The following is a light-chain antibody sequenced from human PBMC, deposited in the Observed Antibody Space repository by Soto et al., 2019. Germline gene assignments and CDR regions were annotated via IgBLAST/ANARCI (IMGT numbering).Light chain of an antibody. CDR2: DVS. CDR1: SSDVGGYNY. CDR3: SSYTSSSTPV. V-gene: IGLV2-14*01. J-gene: IGLJ2*01. Sequence: QSALTQPASVSGSPGQSITISCTGTSSDVGGYNYVSWYQQHPGKAPQLMIYDVSNRPSGVSNRFSGSKSGNTASLTISGLQAEYEADYYCSSYTSSSTPVFGGGTKLTVL.